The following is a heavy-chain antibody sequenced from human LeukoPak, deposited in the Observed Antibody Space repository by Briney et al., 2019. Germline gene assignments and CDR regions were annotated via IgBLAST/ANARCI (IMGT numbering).Heavy chain of an antibody. Sequence: GGSLRLSCAASGFTFSSYEMNWVRQAPGKGLEWVSYISSSGSTIYYAGSVKGRFTISRDNAKNSLYLQMNSLRAEDTAVYYCARDEDSAAIVDYWGQGTLVTVSS. D-gene: IGHD2-2*02. V-gene: IGHV3-48*03. CDR1: GFTFSSYE. CDR2: ISSSGSTI. CDR3: ARDEDSAAIVDY. J-gene: IGHJ4*02.